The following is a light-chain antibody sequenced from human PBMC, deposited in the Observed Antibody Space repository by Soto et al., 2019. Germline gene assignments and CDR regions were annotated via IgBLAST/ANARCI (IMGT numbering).Light chain of an antibody. V-gene: IGKV2-28*01. CDR1: QNLLHGNGYNY. J-gene: IGKJ3*01. CDR2: LCS. Sequence: DIVMTQSPLSLPVTPGEPASISCRSSQNLLHGNGYNYLEWYLQKPGQSPQLLIYLCSTRASGVPVRFSGRGSGTDFTLKISTVEAEDVGVYYCMQGLQVPFTFGPGTKVDIK. CDR3: MQGLQVPFT.